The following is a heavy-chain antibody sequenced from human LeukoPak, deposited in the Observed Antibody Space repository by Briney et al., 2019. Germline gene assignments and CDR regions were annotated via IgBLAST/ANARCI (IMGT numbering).Heavy chain of an antibody. Sequence: ASVKVSCKASGYTFTSYGISWVRQAPGQGLEWMGWISAYNGNTNYAQKLQGRVTMTRDMSTSTVYMELSSLRSEDTAVYYCARDGGYGANYYYYYMDVWGKGTTVTVSS. CDR3: ARDGGYGANYYYYYMDV. CDR1: GYTFTSYG. CDR2: ISAYNGNT. J-gene: IGHJ6*03. D-gene: IGHD4-17*01. V-gene: IGHV1-18*01.